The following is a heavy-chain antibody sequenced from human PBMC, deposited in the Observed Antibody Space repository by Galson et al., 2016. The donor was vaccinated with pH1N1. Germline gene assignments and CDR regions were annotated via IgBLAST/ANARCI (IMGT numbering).Heavy chain of an antibody. J-gene: IGHJ4*02. CDR2: ISWNNGSM. CDR3: AKVGGFYYGTFDY. CDR1: GFTFGDYA. V-gene: IGHV3-9*01. D-gene: IGHD1-26*01. Sequence: SLRLSCAASGFTFGDYAMHWVRQAPGKGLEWVSGISWNNGSMDYADSVKGRFTISRDNAKNSLFLQMNSLRAEDTALYYCAKVGGFYYGTFDYWGQGTLVTVSS.